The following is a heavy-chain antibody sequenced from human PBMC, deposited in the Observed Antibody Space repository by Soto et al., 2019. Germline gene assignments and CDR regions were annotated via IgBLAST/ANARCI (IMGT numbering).Heavy chain of an antibody. CDR1: GFTFSSYG. CDR2: IWYDGSNK. CDR3: AGDLIAGYCSGGSCSRDAFDI. D-gene: IGHD2-15*01. Sequence: GGSLRLSCAASGFTFSSYGMHWVRQAPGKGLEWVAVIWYDGSNKYYADSVKGRFTISRDNSKNTLYLQMNSLRAEDTAVYYCAGDLIAGYCSGGSCSRDAFDIWGQGTMVTVSS. J-gene: IGHJ3*02. V-gene: IGHV3-33*01.